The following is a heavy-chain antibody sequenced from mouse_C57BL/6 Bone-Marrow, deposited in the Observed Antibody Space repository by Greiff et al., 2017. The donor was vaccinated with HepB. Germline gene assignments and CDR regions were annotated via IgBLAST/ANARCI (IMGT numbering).Heavy chain of an antibody. Sequence: QQSCKASGYTFTRYWMHWVKQRPGRGLEWIGRIDPNSGGTKYNEKFKSKATLTVDKPSSTAYMQLSSLTSEDSAVYYCARSGYYGSLAWFAYWGQGTLVTVSA. J-gene: IGHJ3*01. V-gene: IGHV1-72*01. CDR1: GYTFTRYW. CDR3: ARSGYYGSLAWFAY. D-gene: IGHD1-1*01. CDR2: IDPNSGGT.